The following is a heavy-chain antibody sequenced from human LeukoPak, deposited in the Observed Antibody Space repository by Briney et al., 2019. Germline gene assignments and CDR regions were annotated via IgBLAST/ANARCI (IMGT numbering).Heavy chain of an antibody. D-gene: IGHD3-22*01. CDR2: IYSGGST. Sequence: GGSLRLSCAASGFTVSSNYMSWVRQAPGKGLEWVSVIYSGGSTYYADSVKGRFTISRDNSKNTLYLQMNSLRAEDTTVYYCARDGFYYDSSGPFDYWGQGTLVTVSS. V-gene: IGHV3-53*01. CDR3: ARDGFYYDSSGPFDY. CDR1: GFTVSSNY. J-gene: IGHJ4*02.